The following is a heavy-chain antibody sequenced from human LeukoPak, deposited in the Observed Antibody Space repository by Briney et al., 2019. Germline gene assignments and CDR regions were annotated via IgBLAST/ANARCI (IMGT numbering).Heavy chain of an antibody. CDR2: IYYSGST. V-gene: IGHV4-59*08. J-gene: IGHJ5*02. Sequence: SETLSLTCAVYGGSFSGYYWSWIRQPPGKGLEWIGYIYYSGSTNYNPSLKSRVTISVDTSKNQFSLKLSSVTAADTAVYYCARWGYYYDSSGYWWFDPWGQGTLVTVSS. D-gene: IGHD3-22*01. CDR3: ARWGYYYDSSGYWWFDP. CDR1: GGSFSGYY.